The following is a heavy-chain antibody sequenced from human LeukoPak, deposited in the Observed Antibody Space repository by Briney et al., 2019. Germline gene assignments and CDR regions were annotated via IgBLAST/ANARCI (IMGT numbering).Heavy chain of an antibody. Sequence: GGSLRLSCAASGLTFNNNYMNWVRQAPGKGLEWVSALYIGGNTYYADSVRGRFTISRDNSKNTLYLQMNSLRAEDTAIYYCMTAAGYNFGQYWGRGTLVTVSS. J-gene: IGHJ4*02. V-gene: IGHV3-53*01. CDR2: LYIGGNT. CDR3: MTAAGYNFGQY. CDR1: GLTFNNNY. D-gene: IGHD5-18*01.